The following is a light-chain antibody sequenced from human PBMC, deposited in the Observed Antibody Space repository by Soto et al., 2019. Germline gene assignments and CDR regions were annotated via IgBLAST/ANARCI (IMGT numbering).Light chain of an antibody. J-gene: IGKJ1*01. V-gene: IGKV3-20*01. CDR1: QSVSSSY. CDR3: QQYGSSGT. CDR2: CAS. Sequence: EMVLTQSPGTLSLSPGERATLSCRASQSVSSSYLAWYQQKPGQAPRLLIYCASTRATGIPARFSGSGSGTEFTLTVSSLQSEDFAVYYCQQYGSSGTFGQGTKVDIK.